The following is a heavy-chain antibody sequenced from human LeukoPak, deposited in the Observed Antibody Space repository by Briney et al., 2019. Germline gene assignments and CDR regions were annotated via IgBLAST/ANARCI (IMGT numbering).Heavy chain of an antibody. V-gene: IGHV5-51*01. CDR3: ARLAVVPLEVQAADPRSLDYYYYGMDV. CDR2: IYPGDSDT. CDR1: GSPFTSYW. J-gene: IGHJ6*04. D-gene: IGHD2-2*01. Sequence: GEPLQISCQGSGSPFTSYWIGWVRPMPGKGLEWMGIIYPGDSDTRYSPSFQGQVTISADKSISTAYLQWSSLKASDTAMYYCARLAVVPLEVQAADPRSLDYYYYGMDVWGKGTTVTVSS.